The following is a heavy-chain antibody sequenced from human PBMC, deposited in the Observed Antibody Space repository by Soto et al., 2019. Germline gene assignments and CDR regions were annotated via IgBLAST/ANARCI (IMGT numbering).Heavy chain of an antibody. CDR1: GFTFSSYW. J-gene: IGHJ6*02. D-gene: IGHD3-3*01. V-gene: IGHV3-7*01. CDR2: IKQDGSEK. Sequence: PGGSLRLSCAASGFTFSSYWMSWVRQAPGKGLEWVANIKQDGSEKYYVDSVKGRFTISRDNAKNSLYLQMNSLRAEDTAVYYCARDYDFWSGYYQFIRRTYYYYGMDVWGQGTTVTVSS. CDR3: ARDYDFWSGYYQFIRRTYYYYGMDV.